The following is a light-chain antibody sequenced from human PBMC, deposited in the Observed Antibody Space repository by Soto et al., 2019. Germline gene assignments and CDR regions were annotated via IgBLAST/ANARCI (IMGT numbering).Light chain of an antibody. CDR3: QHYNSYSRT. CDR1: DNIGPW. Sequence: DIPMTQSPSTLSASIGDRVAITCRASDNIGPWVAWYQQKPGKAPKLLIYKASTLETGAPSRFAGSGSGTGFTPTITRLQPDDFATYYCQHYNSYSRTFGQGTKVEV. J-gene: IGKJ1*01. V-gene: IGKV1-5*03. CDR2: KAS.